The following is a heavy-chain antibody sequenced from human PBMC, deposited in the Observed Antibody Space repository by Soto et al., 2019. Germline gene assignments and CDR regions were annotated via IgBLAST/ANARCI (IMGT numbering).Heavy chain of an antibody. V-gene: IGHV1-69*18. D-gene: IGHD3-10*01. Sequence: QVQLVQSGADVKKPGSSVLVSCKAYEGTFSNYPINWVRQAPGQGLEWMGRIIPIFSSTNYAQKFQGRVTITADESTTTAYMELSSLGSEDTAVYYCARDKGDFMVRGVRCLDHFPMDVWGQGTTVTVSS. CDR1: EGTFSNYP. CDR3: ARDKGDFMVRGVRCLDHFPMDV. J-gene: IGHJ6*02. CDR2: IIPIFSST.